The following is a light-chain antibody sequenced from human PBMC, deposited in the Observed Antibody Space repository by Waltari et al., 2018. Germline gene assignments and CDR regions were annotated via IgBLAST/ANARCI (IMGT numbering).Light chain of an antibody. CDR1: QDIGRW. V-gene: IGKV1-12*01. CDR2: TAS. J-gene: IGKJ4*01. Sequence: DIQMTQSPSSVSASVGDRVTITCRAIQDIGRWLAWYQQKPGKAPNLLIYTASSLESGVPSRFSGSGSGTDFTLTINSLRPEDFATYSCLQVSSFPVTFGGGTKVEV. CDR3: LQVSSFPVT.